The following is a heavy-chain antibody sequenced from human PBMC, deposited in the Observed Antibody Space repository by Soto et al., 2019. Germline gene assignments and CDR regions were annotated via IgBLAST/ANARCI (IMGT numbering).Heavy chain of an antibody. CDR3: ARVGIFRGDSYYSGMYA. D-gene: IGHD3-10*01. V-gene: IGHV4-4*07. CDR1: GGSISSYY. Sequence: SETLSLTCTVSGGSISSYYWSWIRQPAGKGLEWIGRIYTSGSTNYNPSLKSRVTMSVDTSKNQISLKLSSVTAADTAVYYCARVGIFRGDSYYSGMYAWGQGTTVTVS. J-gene: IGHJ6*02. CDR2: IYTSGST.